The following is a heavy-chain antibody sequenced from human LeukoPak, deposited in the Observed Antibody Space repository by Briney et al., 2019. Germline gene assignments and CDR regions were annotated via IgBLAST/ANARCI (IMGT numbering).Heavy chain of an antibody. CDR3: AKDRAGSGGFDI. J-gene: IGHJ3*02. Sequence: GGSLRLSCAASGFTLSNYAMSWVRQAPGKGLEWVSAINDSGGSTYYADSVKGRFTISRDNSKNTLYLQMNSLRAEDTAVYYCAKDRAGSGGFDIWGQGTMVTVSS. CDR1: GFTLSNYA. D-gene: IGHD3-10*01. CDR2: INDSGGST. V-gene: IGHV3-23*01.